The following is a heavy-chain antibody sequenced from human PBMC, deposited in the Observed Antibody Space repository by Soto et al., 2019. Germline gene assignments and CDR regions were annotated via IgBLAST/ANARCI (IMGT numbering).Heavy chain of an antibody. Sequence: QVQLQESGPGLVKPSQTLSLTCTVSGGSISSGDYYWSWIRQPPGKGLEWIGYIYYSGSTYYNPSLKRRVTIAVDTSKNQFSLKLSSVTAADTAVYYCARDMGGGTHYGMDVWGQGTTVTVSS. D-gene: IGHD3-16*01. V-gene: IGHV4-30-4*01. CDR2: IYYSGST. J-gene: IGHJ6*02. CDR1: GGSISSGDYY. CDR3: ARDMGGGTHYGMDV.